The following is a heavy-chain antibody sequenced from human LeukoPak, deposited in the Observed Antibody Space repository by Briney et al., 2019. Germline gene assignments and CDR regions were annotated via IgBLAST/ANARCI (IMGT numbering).Heavy chain of an antibody. CDR1: GFTFSSYG. Sequence: PGGSLRLSCAASGFTFSSYGMHWVRQAPGKGLEWVAVISYDGSNKYYADSVKGRFAISRDNSKNTLYLQMNSLRAEDTAVYYCASAWHLGIVVVMLHYWGQGTLVTVSS. D-gene: IGHD3-22*01. CDR3: ASAWHLGIVVVMLHY. CDR2: ISYDGSNK. J-gene: IGHJ4*02. V-gene: IGHV3-30*03.